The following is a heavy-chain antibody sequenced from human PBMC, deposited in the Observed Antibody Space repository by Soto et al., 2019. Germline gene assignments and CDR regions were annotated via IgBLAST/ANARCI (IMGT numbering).Heavy chain of an antibody. Sequence: EMQLVKSGGGLVHPGQSLRLSCAASGFVFSNYWMHWVRQTPGKGLVWVSRINGDGSSTSYADSVRGRFTISRDNAKNALYLQMDSLRTEDTALYYCARFRVDGYAVPCGQGTLVTVFS. CDR2: INGDGSST. CDR1: GFVFSNYW. D-gene: IGHD5-18*01. J-gene: IGHJ5*02. V-gene: IGHV3-74*01. CDR3: ARFRVDGYAVP.